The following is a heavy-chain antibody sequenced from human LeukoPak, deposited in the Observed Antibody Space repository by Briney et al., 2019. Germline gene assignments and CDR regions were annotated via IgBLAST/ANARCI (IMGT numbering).Heavy chain of an antibody. V-gene: IGHV3-7*01. J-gene: IGHJ5*02. CDR2: MKEDGSEI. CDR3: ARERHCSSTSCYTEGGNWFDP. CDR1: GFTFSTYW. D-gene: IGHD2-2*02. Sequence: GGSLRLSCAASGFTFSTYWMTWVRQAPGKGLEWVAYMKEDGSEIYYLDSVKGRFTISRDNAKNSLFLQMNSLSAEDTAVYYCARERHCSSTSCYTEGGNWFDPWGQGTLVTVSS.